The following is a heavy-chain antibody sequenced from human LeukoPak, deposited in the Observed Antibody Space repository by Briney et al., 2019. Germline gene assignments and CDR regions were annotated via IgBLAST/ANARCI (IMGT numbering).Heavy chain of an antibody. V-gene: IGHV4-34*01. CDR1: GGSFSGYY. J-gene: IGHJ4*02. D-gene: IGHD3-3*01. CDR3: ARAPYYDFWSGYYSLDY. Sequence: SETLSLTCAVYGGSFSGYYWSWIRQPPGKGLEWIGEINHSGSTNYNPSLKRRVTISVDTSKNQFSLKLSSVTAADTAVYYCARAPYYDFWSGYYSLDYWGQGTLVTVSS. CDR2: INHSGST.